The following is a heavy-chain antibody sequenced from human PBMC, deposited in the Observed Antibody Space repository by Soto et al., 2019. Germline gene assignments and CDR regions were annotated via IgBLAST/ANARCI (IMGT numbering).Heavy chain of an antibody. V-gene: IGHV1-18*01. J-gene: IGHJ4*02. CDR2: ISTFNGAT. CDR3: ARLYRSRWPRSYSDY. Sequence: ASVKVSCKASGYTFTRFGISWVRQAPGQGLEWMGWISTFNGATNYAQKFKDRITMTTDTHTSTAYMELRSLRSDDTAVYYCARLYRSRWPRSYSDYWGQGNLVTVSS. D-gene: IGHD6-19*01. CDR1: GYTFTRFG.